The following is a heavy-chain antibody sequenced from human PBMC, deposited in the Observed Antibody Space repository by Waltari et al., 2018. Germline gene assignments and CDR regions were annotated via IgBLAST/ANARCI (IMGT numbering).Heavy chain of an antibody. D-gene: IGHD5-18*01. V-gene: IGHV3-33*01. CDR1: GFTFSSYG. J-gene: IGHJ6*02. Sequence: QVQLVESGGGVVQPGRSLRLSCAASGFTFSSYGMHWFRQAPGKGLEWVAVIWYDGSNKYYADSEKGRFTISRDNSKNTLYLQMNSLRAEDTAVYYCARELTKEIQLDGMDVWGQGTTVTVSS. CDR2: IWYDGSNK. CDR3: ARELTKEIQLDGMDV.